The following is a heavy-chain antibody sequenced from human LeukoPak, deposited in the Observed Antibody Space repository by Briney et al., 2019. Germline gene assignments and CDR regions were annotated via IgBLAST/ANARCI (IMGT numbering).Heavy chain of an antibody. CDR2: MNPNSGNT. D-gene: IGHD6-19*01. CDR1: GYTFTSYD. CDR3: ASAPYSSGWYALDY. V-gene: IGHV1-8*01. J-gene: IGHJ4*02. Sequence: ASVKVSCKASGYTFTSYDINWVRQATGQGLEWMGWMNPNSGNTGYAQKFQGRVTMTRNTSISTAFMELSSLRSEDTAVYYCASAPYSSGWYALDYWGQGTLVTVSS.